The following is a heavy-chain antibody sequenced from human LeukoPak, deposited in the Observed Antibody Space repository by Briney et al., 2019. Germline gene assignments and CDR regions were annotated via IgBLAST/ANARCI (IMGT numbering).Heavy chain of an antibody. D-gene: IGHD5-12*01. Sequence: GGSLRHTCAASGFTFSSYGMSWVRQAPGKGLEWVSAISGSGGSTYYADSVKGRFTISRDNSKNTLYLQMNSLRAEDTAVYYCAKDSTSSEWLRDFDYWGQGTLVTVSS. CDR2: ISGSGGST. CDR3: AKDSTSSEWLRDFDY. V-gene: IGHV3-23*01. CDR1: GFTFSSYG. J-gene: IGHJ4*02.